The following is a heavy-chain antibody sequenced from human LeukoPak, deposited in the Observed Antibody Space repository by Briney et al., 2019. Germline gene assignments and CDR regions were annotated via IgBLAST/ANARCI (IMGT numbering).Heavy chain of an antibody. J-gene: IGHJ6*03. V-gene: IGHV3-30*02. D-gene: IGHD3-10*01. CDR3: AKEGSDPYYYYYYMDV. CDR1: GFTFSGYG. CDR2: IRYDGSNK. Sequence: GGSLRLSCAASGFTFSGYGMHWVRQAPGKGLEWVAFIRYDGSNKYYADSVKGRFTISRDNSKNTLYLQMSSLRAEDTAVYYCAKEGSDPYYYYYYMDVWGKGTTVTVSS.